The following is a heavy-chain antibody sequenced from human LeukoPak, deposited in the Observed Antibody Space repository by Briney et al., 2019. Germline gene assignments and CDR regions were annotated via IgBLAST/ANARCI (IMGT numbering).Heavy chain of an antibody. Sequence: GSSMKVSCKASGGTFSSYAISWVRQAPGQGLEWMGGIIPIFGTANYAQKFQGRVTITTDESTSTAYMELSSLRSEDTAVYYCARSMGESGYSQFYPFDYWGQGTLVTVSS. CDR2: IIPIFGTA. CDR1: GGTFSSYA. J-gene: IGHJ4*02. V-gene: IGHV1-69*05. D-gene: IGHD3-16*01. CDR3: ARSMGESGYSQFYPFDY.